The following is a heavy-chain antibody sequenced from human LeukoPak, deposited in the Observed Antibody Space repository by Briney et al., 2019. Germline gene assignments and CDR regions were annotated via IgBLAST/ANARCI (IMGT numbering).Heavy chain of an antibody. Sequence: PSETLSLTCTVSGGSISSYYWSWIRQPPGKGLEWIGYIYYSGSTNYNPSLKSRVTISVDTSKDQFSLKLSSVTAADTAVYYCARADPSGDFWSGYYRARGPTDAFDIWGQGTMVTVSS. J-gene: IGHJ3*02. V-gene: IGHV4-59*08. CDR2: IYYSGST. D-gene: IGHD3-3*01. CDR1: GGSISSYY. CDR3: ARADPSGDFWSGYYRARGPTDAFDI.